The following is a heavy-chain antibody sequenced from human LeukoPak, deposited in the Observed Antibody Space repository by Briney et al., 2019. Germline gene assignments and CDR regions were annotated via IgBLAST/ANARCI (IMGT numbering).Heavy chain of an antibody. CDR3: AHSLWDYGDYGSVDYMDV. D-gene: IGHD4-17*01. J-gene: IGHJ6*03. CDR2: IYWDDDK. V-gene: IGHV2-5*02. CDR1: GFSLSTSGVR. Sequence: ESGPTLVKPTQTLTLTWTFSGFSLSTSGVRVGWIRQPPGKALEWLALIYWDDDKRYSPSLKSRLTITKDTSKNQVVLTMTNMDPVDTATYYCAHSLWDYGDYGSVDYMDVWGKGTTVTVSS.